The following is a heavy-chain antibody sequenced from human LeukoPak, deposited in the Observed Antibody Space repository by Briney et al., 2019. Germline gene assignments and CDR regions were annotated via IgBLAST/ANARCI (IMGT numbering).Heavy chain of an antibody. CDR1: GYTFTAQY. D-gene: IGHD2-21*01. V-gene: IGHV1-2*02. CDR3: ASYPRSIPTPPFDY. CDR2: INPNNGDT. J-gene: IGHJ4*02. Sequence: EASVKVSCKASGYTFTAQYMHWVRQAPGQGLEWMGWINPNNGDTKYAQSFLGRVTMTRDTSTTTAYMELSSLRSDDTAVCFCASYPRSIPTPPFDYWGQGTLVTVSS.